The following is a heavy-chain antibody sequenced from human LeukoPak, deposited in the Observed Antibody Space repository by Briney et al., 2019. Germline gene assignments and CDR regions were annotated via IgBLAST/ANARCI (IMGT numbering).Heavy chain of an antibody. D-gene: IGHD2-15*01. J-gene: IGHJ4*02. V-gene: IGHV4-39*01. CDR1: GGSISSSSYY. CDR3: ARPQDCSGGSCKFDY. CDR2: VYSSGTT. Sequence: TSETLSLTCTVSGGSISSSSYYWGWIRQPPGKGLEWIGSVYSSGTTYYNPSLKSRVTISVDTSKNQFSLKLSSVTAADTAVYYCARPQDCSGGSCKFDYWGPGTLVTVSS.